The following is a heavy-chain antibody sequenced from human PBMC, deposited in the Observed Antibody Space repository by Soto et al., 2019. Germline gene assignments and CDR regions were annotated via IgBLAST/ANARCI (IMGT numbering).Heavy chain of an antibody. CDR2: IYSGGST. Sequence: GGSLRLSCAASGFTVSSNYMSWVRQAPGKGLEWVSVIYSGGSTYYADSVKGRFTISRDNSKNTLYLQMNSLRAEDTAVYYCARNPPTTVTDRGYYYMDVWGKGTTVTVSS. V-gene: IGHV3-66*01. D-gene: IGHD4-17*01. CDR3: ARNPPTTVTDRGYYYMDV. J-gene: IGHJ6*03. CDR1: GFTVSSNY.